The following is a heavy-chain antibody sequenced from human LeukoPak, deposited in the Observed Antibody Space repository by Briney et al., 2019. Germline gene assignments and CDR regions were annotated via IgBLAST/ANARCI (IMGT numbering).Heavy chain of an antibody. V-gene: IGHV3-7*01. J-gene: IGHJ4*02. CDR3: ARGWGCDS. D-gene: IGHD3-16*01. Sequence: GGSLRLSCAASGFTFSTYWMSWVRQAPGKGLEWVANIKQDGSERYYVDSVKDRFTISRDNAKDSLYLQMNSLRAEDTATYYCARGWGCDSWGQGTLVTVSS. CDR2: IKQDGSER. CDR1: GFTFSTYW.